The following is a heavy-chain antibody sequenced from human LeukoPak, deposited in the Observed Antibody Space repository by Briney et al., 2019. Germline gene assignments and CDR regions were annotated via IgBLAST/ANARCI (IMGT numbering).Heavy chain of an antibody. CDR3: ARDKCDFWSGYHDY. J-gene: IGHJ4*02. CDR1: GYSISSGYY. CDR2: IYHSGST. V-gene: IGHV4-38-2*02. D-gene: IGHD3-3*01. Sequence: PSETLSLTCTVSGYSISSGYYWGWIRQPPGKGLEWIGSIYHSGSTYYNPSLKSRVTISVDTSKNQFSLKLSSVTAADTAVYYCARDKCDFWSGYHDYWGQGTLVTVSS.